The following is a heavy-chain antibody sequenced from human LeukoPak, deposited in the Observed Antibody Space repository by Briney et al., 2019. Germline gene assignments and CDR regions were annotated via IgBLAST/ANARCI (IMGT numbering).Heavy chain of an antibody. CDR3: ARRVYNSGWYIDY. D-gene: IGHD6-19*01. CDR1: GFTLSGYS. CDR2: ISYTNII. J-gene: IGHJ4*02. V-gene: IGHV3-48*01. Sequence: GGSLRLSRAASGFTLSGYSMNWVRQAPGKGLEWVSYISYTNIIYYADSVKGRFTISRDNAKNSLYLQMNSLRAEDTAVYYCARRVYNSGWYIDYWGQGTLVTVSS.